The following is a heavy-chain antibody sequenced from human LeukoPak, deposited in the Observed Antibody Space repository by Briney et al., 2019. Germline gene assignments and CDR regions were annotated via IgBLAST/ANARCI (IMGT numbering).Heavy chain of an antibody. CDR3: ASGDDILTSIDY. D-gene: IGHD3-9*01. V-gene: IGHV1-69*13. CDR1: GYTFTGYY. CDR2: IIPIFGTA. Sequence: SVKVSCKASGYTFTGYYMHWVRQAPGQGLEWMGGIIPIFGTANYAQKFQGRVTITADESTSTAYMELSSLRSEDTAVYYCASGDDILTSIDYWGQGTLVTVSS. J-gene: IGHJ4*02.